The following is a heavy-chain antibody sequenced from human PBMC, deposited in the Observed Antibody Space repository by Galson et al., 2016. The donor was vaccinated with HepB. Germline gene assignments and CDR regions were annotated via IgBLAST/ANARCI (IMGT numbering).Heavy chain of an antibody. CDR2: VDTSGGT. CDR1: SGAISSGSYS. V-gene: IGHV4-61*02. J-gene: IGHJ5*02. Sequence: TLSLTCTVSSGAISSGSYSWSWIRQPAGKGLEWIGRVDTSGGTNYNPSLESRVTISLDASKNHFSLKLTSVTAADTAVYYCASGRFSGYDLGWFDPWGQGALVTVSS. D-gene: IGHD5-12*01. CDR3: ASGRFSGYDLGWFDP.